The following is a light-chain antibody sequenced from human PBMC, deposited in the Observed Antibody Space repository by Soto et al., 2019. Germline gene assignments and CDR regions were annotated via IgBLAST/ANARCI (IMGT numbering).Light chain of an antibody. V-gene: IGKV1-27*01. CDR2: AAS. CDR1: QDISNY. Sequence: DIQMTQSPSSLSASVGDRVTITCRASQDISNYLAWYQQRPGKVPKLLIYAASTLQSGVPSRFSGSGSGTDFTLTISGLLPEDVATYYCQNLDSAAFTFGPGTKVDIK. J-gene: IGKJ3*01. CDR3: QNLDSAAFT.